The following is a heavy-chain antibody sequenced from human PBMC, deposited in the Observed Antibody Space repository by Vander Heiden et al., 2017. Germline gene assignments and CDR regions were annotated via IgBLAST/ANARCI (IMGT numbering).Heavy chain of an antibody. Sequence: EVQLLESGGGLVQPGGSLRLSCAASGFTFSRYAMGWVRQAPGKGLEWVSAISGSGGSTYYADSVKGRFTISRDNSKNTLYLQMNSLRAEDTAVYYCAKDPSGGDWVDIWGQGTMVTVSS. CDR3: AKDPSGGDWVDI. CDR2: ISGSGGST. J-gene: IGHJ3*02. D-gene: IGHD2-21*02. V-gene: IGHV3-23*01. CDR1: GFTFSRYA.